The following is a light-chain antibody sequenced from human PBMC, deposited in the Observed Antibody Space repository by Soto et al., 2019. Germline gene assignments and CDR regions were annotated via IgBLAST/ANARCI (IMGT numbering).Light chain of an antibody. CDR2: AAS. CDR3: QQSHSISYT. CDR1: QSISSY. J-gene: IGKJ2*01. Sequence: DIQMTQSPSSLSASVGDRVTITCRASQSISSYLNWYQQKPGKAPKLLIYAASSLQSGVPSRFSSSGSRTVFTLTFISLHPEDFATYYCQQSHSISYTFGQGTKLEIK. V-gene: IGKV1-39*01.